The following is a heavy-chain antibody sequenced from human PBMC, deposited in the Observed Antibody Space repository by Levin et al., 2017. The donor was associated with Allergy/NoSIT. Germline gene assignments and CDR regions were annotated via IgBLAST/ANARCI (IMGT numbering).Heavy chain of an antibody. Sequence: PGGSLRLSCAASGFTFSSYGMHWVRQAPGKGLEWVAVISYDGSNKYYADSVKGRFTISRDNSKNTLYLQMNSLRAEDTAVYYCAKDLGDGYNLLNWFDPWGQGTLVTVSS. V-gene: IGHV3-30*18. J-gene: IGHJ5*02. CDR3: AKDLGDGYNLLNWFDP. CDR2: ISYDGSNK. D-gene: IGHD5-24*01. CDR1: GFTFSSYG.